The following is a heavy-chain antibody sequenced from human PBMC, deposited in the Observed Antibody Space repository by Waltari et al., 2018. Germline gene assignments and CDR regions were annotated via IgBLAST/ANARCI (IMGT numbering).Heavy chain of an antibody. V-gene: IGHV3-48*03. D-gene: IGHD2-2*01. Sequence: EVQLVESGGDLVQPGGSLRLSSAASGFSFSSYEMNWVRQAPGKGREWVSYISTSGSTIYYADSVKGRFTISRDNAKNSLYLQMSSLRAEDTAVYYCAKGGYCDSTTCYFLNAFDIWGQGTMVTVSS. CDR1: GFSFSSYE. CDR2: ISTSGSTI. J-gene: IGHJ3*02. CDR3: AKGGYCDSTTCYFLNAFDI.